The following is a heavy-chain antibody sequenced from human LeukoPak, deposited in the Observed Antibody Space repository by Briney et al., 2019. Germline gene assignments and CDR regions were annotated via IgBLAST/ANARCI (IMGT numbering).Heavy chain of an antibody. D-gene: IGHD3-9*01. CDR3: LQAEDGIRYFDWDPPRVPGY. CDR1: GYTFTSYG. V-gene: IGHV1-18*01. Sequence: ASVKVSCKASGYTFTSYGISWVRQAPRQWLYCMGWISAYNGNTNYAQKLQGRVTMTTDTSTSTAYMELRSLRSDDTAVYFFLQAEDGIRYFDWDPPRVPGYWGQGTLVTVSS. CDR2: ISAYNGNT. J-gene: IGHJ4*02.